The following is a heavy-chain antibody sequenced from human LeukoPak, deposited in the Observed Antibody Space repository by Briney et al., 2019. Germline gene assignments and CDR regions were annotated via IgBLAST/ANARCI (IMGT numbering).Heavy chain of an antibody. V-gene: IGHV4-30-2*01. CDR2: IYHSGST. Sequence: SQTLSLTCTVSGGSISSGGYYWSWIRQPPGKGLERIGYIYHSGSTYYNPSLKSRVTISVDRSKNQFSLKLSSVTAADTAVYYCARDGVVVPAAPGIAFDIWGQGTMVTVSS. CDR1: GGSISSGGYY. J-gene: IGHJ3*02. CDR3: ARDGVVVPAAPGIAFDI. D-gene: IGHD2-2*01.